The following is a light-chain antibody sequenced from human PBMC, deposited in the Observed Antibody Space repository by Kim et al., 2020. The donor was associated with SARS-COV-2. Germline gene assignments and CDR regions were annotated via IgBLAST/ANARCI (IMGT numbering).Light chain of an antibody. J-gene: IGKJ4*01. Sequence: VPPGERATLSCRASQSVSTSLAWYQQKPGQAPRLLIYGASTRATGIPARFSGSGSGTEFTLTISSLQSEDFAVYTCQHYSTTPLTFGGGTKVDIK. V-gene: IGKV3-15*01. CDR2: GAS. CDR3: QHYSTTPLT. CDR1: QSVSTS.